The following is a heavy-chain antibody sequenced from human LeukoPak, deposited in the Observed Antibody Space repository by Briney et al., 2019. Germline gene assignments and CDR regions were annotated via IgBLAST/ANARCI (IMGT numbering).Heavy chain of an antibody. J-gene: IGHJ4*02. V-gene: IGHV3-23*01. D-gene: IGHD1-26*01. CDR3: AEDQRWESPHYLDS. CDR2: ISSSGSST. CDR1: GITFSTYA. Sequence: GGSLRLSCVASGITFSTYAMSWVRQAPGKGLEWVSVISSSGSSTYYADSVKGRFTISRDNLKNTLYLQMNSLRAEDTAVYYCAEDQRWESPHYLDSWGQGTLVTVSS.